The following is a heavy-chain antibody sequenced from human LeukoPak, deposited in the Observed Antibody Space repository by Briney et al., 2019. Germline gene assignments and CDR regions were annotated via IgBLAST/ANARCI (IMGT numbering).Heavy chain of an antibody. CDR2: INHSGST. V-gene: IGHV4-34*01. CDR3: ARHLANVRWGVIPRWFDP. D-gene: IGHD3-16*02. J-gene: IGHJ5*02. Sequence: SETLSLTCAVYGESFSGYYWSWIRQPPGKGLEWIGEINHSGSTNYNPSLKSRVTISVDTSKNQFPLKLSSVTAADAAVYCGARHLANVRWGVIPRWFDPWGQGTLVTVSS. CDR1: GESFSGYY.